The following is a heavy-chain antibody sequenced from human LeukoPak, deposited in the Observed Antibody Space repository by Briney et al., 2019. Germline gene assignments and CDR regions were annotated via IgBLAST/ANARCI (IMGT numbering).Heavy chain of an antibody. D-gene: IGHD6-13*01. Sequence: GGSLRLSCAASGFTFSSYAMHWVRQAPGKGLEWVAVISYDGSNKYYADSVKGRFTISRDNSKNTLYLQMNSLRAEDTAVYYCARSVQQLAYYFDYWGQGTLVTVSP. CDR2: ISYDGSNK. J-gene: IGHJ4*02. V-gene: IGHV3-30-3*01. CDR3: ARSVQQLAYYFDY. CDR1: GFTFSSYA.